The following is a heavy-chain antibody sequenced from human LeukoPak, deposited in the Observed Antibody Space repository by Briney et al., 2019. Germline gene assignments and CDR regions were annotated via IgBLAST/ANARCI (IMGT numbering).Heavy chain of an antibody. CDR2: IYSGGST. CDR3: ARDRSGSYLNWFDP. V-gene: IGHV3-66*01. J-gene: IGHJ5*02. CDR1: GFTFDDYG. Sequence: GGSLRLSCAASGFTFDDYGMSWVRQAPGKGLEWVSVIYSGGSTYYADSVKGRFTISRDNSKNTLYLQMNSLRAEDTAVYYCARDRSGSYLNWFDPWGQGTLVTVSS. D-gene: IGHD3-10*01.